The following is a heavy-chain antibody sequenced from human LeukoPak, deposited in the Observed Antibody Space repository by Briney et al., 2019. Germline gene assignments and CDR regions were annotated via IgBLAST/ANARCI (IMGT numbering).Heavy chain of an antibody. D-gene: IGHD2-21*02. J-gene: IGHJ4*02. CDR1: GGSISNYY. CDR2: IYYSGST. CDR3: ARHCSGDCYSLFDY. Sequence: PSETLSLTCNVSGGSISNYYWSWIRQPPGKGLEWLGYIYYSGSTNYNPSLKSRVTISVDTSKNQFSLKLSSVTAADTAVYYCARHCSGDCYSLFDYWGQGILVTVSS. V-gene: IGHV4-59*08.